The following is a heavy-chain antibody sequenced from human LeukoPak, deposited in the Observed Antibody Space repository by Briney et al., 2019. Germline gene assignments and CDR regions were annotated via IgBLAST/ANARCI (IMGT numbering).Heavy chain of an antibody. CDR3: ARRTRYSSSWYCFDY. D-gene: IGHD6-13*01. CDR1: GGSFSGYH. Sequence: PSETLSLTCAVYGGSFSGYHWSWIRQPPGKGLKWIGEINHSGSTNYNPSLKSRVTISVDTSKNQFSLKLSSVTAADTAVYYCARRTRYSSSWYCFDYWGQGTLVTVSS. V-gene: IGHV4-34*01. J-gene: IGHJ4*02. CDR2: INHSGST.